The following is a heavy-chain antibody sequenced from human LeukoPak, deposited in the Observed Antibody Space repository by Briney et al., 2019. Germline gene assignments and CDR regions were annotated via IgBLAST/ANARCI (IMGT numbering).Heavy chain of an antibody. CDR1: GFTLSNAW. CDR2: IKTKTDGGTT. CDR3: TTEVLEGATDGTYI. Sequence: NAGGSLRLSCAASGFTLSNAWMSWVRQAPGKGLEWVGRIKTKTDGGTTDYAAPAKGRFTISRDDSKNTLYLLMNSLKTEDTAVYYCTTEVLEGATDGTYIWGQGTMVTVSS. J-gene: IGHJ3*02. V-gene: IGHV3-15*01. D-gene: IGHD6-13*01.